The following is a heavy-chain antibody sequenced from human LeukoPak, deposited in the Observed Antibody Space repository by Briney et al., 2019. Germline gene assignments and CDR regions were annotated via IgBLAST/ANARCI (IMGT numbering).Heavy chain of an antibody. J-gene: IGHJ6*02. CDR2: IYHSGST. CDR3: VRDGRISPYYGMDV. V-gene: IGHV4-30-2*01. CDR1: GGSISSGGYS. D-gene: IGHD1-26*01. Sequence: PSETLSLTCAVSGGSISSGGYSWSWIRQPPGKGLEWIGYIYHSGSTYYNPSLKSRVTISVDRSKNQFSLKLSSVTAADTAVYYCVRDGRISPYYGMDVWGQGTTVTVSS.